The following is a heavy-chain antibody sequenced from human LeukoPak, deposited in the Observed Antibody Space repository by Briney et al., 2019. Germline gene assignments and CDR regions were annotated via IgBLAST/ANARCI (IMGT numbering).Heavy chain of an antibody. CDR2: IHYTGSS. V-gene: IGHV4-59*01. CDR1: GGSITNYY. D-gene: IGHD1-26*01. J-gene: IGHJ3*02. Sequence: SETLSLTCTASGGSITNYYWSWLRQSLGKGLEWIAYIHYTGSSNYNPSLKSRVTISVDTSKNQFSLRLTSVTAADTAIYYCARGLLGATRAFDIWGQGTMVTVSP. CDR3: ARGLLGATRAFDI.